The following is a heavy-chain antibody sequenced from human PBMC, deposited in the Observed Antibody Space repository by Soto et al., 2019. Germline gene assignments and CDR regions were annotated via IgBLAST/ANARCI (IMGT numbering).Heavy chain of an antibody. J-gene: IGHJ4*02. CDR2: IYTSGST. Sequence: SETLSLTCTVSGGSISNYHWSWIRQPAGKGLEWIGRIYTSGSTNYNSSLKSRVTMSVDTSKNQFSLKLNSVTAADTAVYYCAREASGSRPFDYWGQGTLVTVSS. CDR1: GGSISNYH. CDR3: AREASGSRPFDY. V-gene: IGHV4-4*07. D-gene: IGHD1-26*01.